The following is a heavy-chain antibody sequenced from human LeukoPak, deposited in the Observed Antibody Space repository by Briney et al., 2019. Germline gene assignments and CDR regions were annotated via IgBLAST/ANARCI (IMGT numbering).Heavy chain of an antibody. D-gene: IGHD3-10*01. CDR3: ARAVARGVTNPFDY. Sequence: GGSLRLSCAASGFTFSDYYMSWIRQAPGKGLEWVSYISSSSRYTNYADSAKGRFTISRDNAKNSLYLQMNSLRAEDTAVYYCARAVARGVTNPFDYWGQGTLVTVSS. V-gene: IGHV3-11*05. CDR2: ISSSSRYT. J-gene: IGHJ4*02. CDR1: GFTFSDYY.